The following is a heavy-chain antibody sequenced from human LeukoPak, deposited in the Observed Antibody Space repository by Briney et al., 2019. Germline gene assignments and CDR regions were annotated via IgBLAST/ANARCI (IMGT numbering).Heavy chain of an antibody. Sequence: ASVKVSCKASGYTFTGYYMHWVRQAPGQGLEWMGWINPNSGGTNYAQKFQGRVTMTRDTSISTAYMELSRLRSDDTAVYYCARDRGFWSGYWFFDYWGQGTLVTVSS. CDR3: ARDRGFWSGYWFFDY. CDR2: INPNSGGT. CDR1: GYTFTGYY. V-gene: IGHV1-2*02. D-gene: IGHD3-3*01. J-gene: IGHJ4*02.